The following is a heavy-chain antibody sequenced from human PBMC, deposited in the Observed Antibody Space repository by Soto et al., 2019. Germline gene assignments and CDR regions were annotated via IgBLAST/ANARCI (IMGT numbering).Heavy chain of an antibody. D-gene: IGHD2-15*01. J-gene: IGHJ3*02. CDR2: VYYSGST. CDR1: GASISRSY. CDR3: ARGYYYSRGRSNNFDI. V-gene: IGHV4-59*01. Sequence: PSETLSLTCTVSGASISRSYWSWIRRSPGKGLEWIGYVYYSGSTNYNPSLKSRVTISVDTSKNQFSLKLSSVTAADTAVYYCARGYYYSRGRSNNFDIWGLGTMVPVSS.